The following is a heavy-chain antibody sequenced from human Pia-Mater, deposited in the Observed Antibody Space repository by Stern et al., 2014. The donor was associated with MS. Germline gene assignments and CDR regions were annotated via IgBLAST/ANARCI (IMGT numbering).Heavy chain of an antibody. CDR3: ARGVAGSYYNKWFDP. D-gene: IGHD3-10*01. Sequence: VQLVESGPGLVKPSETLSLTCTVSGGAMTTYYWTWIRQPAGKGLEWIGRVYTSGGTNYNPSLEMRVTVSVDTSKTQFSLDLRSVTAADTAVYYCARGVAGSYYNKWFDPWGQGILVTVSS. V-gene: IGHV4-4*07. CDR1: GGAMTTYY. J-gene: IGHJ5*02. CDR2: VYTSGGT.